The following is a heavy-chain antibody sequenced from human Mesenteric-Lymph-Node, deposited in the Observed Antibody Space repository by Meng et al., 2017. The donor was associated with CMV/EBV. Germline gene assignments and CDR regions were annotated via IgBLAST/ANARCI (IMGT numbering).Heavy chain of an antibody. CDR3: ARVAYDFWSGIGWFDP. Sequence: GSISSSSYYWGWIRQPPGKGLEWIGSIYYSGSTYYNPSLKSRVTISVDTSKNQFSLKLSSVTAADTAVYYCARVAYDFWSGIGWFDPWGQGTLVTVSS. J-gene: IGHJ5*02. CDR2: IYYSGST. D-gene: IGHD3-3*01. CDR1: GSISSSSYY. V-gene: IGHV4-39*07.